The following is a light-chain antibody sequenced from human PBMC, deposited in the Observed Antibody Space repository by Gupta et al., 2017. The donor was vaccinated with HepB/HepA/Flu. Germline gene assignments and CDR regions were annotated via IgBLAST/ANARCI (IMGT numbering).Light chain of an antibody. CDR1: KLGHKY. V-gene: IGLV3-1*01. CDR2: QDT. Sequence: SSELTHPPSVSVSPGQTASITCSGDKLGHKYVCWYQQKPGQSPVLVIYQDTKRPSGIPERFSGSNSGNTATLTISGTQAKDEADYYCQAWDSSTVVFGGGTKLTVL. CDR3: QAWDSSTVV. J-gene: IGLJ2*01.